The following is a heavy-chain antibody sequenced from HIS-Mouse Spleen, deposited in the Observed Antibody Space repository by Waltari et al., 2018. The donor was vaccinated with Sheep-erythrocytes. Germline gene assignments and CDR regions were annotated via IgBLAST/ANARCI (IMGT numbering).Heavy chain of an antibody. CDR3: AKDLNWGSYYYGMDV. Sequence: EVQLLESGGGLVQPGGSLRLSCAASGFTFSSYAMSWVRQAPGRGLGWVSAISGSGGSKYYADSVKGRFTISRDNSKNTLYLQMNSLRAEDTAVYYCAKDLNWGSYYYGMDVWGQGTTVTVSS. D-gene: IGHD7-27*01. J-gene: IGHJ6*02. CDR2: ISGSGGSK. V-gene: IGHV3-23*01. CDR1: GFTFSSYA.